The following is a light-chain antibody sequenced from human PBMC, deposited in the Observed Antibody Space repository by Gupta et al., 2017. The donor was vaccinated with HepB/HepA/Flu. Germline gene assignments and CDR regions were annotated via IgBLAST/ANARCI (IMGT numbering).Light chain of an antibody. Sequence: EIVLTQSPATLSLSPGERATLSCRASQSVSSYLAWYQQKPGQAPRLLIYDASNRATGIPARFSGSGPGTDFTLTIGSLEPEDFAVYYCQQRSNWPWTFGQGTKVEIK. CDR2: DAS. CDR3: QQRSNWPWT. J-gene: IGKJ1*01. V-gene: IGKV3D-11*02. CDR1: QSVSSY.